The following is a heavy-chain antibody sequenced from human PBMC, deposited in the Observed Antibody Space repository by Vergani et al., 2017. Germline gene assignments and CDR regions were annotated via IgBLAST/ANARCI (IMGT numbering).Heavy chain of an antibody. J-gene: IGHJ5*02. V-gene: IGHV4-39*01. CDR1: GASIRSSNYY. CDR3: ARHSTVEWLVKLGWIDP. CDR2: IYYSGST. Sequence: QLQLQESGPGLVKPSATLSLTCSVSGASIRSSNYYWGWIRQPPGMGLDWIASIYYSGSTYYNPSLKSRVTISVDASKNQFSLKLSSVTAADTAVDFCARHSTVEWLVKLGWIDPWGQGILVTVSS. D-gene: IGHD6-19*01.